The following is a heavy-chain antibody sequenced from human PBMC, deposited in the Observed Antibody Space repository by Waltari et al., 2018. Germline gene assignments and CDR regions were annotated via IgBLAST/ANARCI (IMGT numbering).Heavy chain of an antibody. J-gene: IGHJ3*01. CDR2: IYTSGST. D-gene: IGHD3-10*01. CDR1: GGSISSGSYY. Sequence: QVQLQESGPGLVKPSQTLSLTCTVSGGSISSGSYYWSWIRQPAGKGLEWIGYIYTSGSTNYNPALKSRVTISVDTSKNQFSLKLSSVTAADTAVYYCARGHYYGSGSYPSLWGQGTMVTVSS. V-gene: IGHV4-61*09. CDR3: ARGHYYGSGSYPSL.